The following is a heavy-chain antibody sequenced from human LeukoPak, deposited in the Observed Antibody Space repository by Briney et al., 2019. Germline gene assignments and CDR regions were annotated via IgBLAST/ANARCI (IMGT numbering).Heavy chain of an antibody. CDR1: GYTFTGYY. J-gene: IGHJ5*02. V-gene: IGHV1-2*02. CDR3: ARGPERFSDGEWFDP. CDR2: INPNSGGT. D-gene: IGHD5-24*01. Sequence: ASVKVSCKASGYTFTGYYMHWVRQAPGQGLDWMGWINPNSGGTNYAQKFQGRVTMTRDTSISTAYMELSRLRSDDTAVYYCARGPERFSDGEWFDPWGQGTLVTVSS.